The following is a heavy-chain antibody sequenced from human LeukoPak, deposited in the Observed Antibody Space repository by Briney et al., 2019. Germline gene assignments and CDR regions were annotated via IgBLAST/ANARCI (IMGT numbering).Heavy chain of an antibody. CDR2: IKQDASEI. Sequence: GGSLRLSCAASGFTFSSYRMSWVRQAPGKGLEWVANIKQDASEIHYVDSLKGRFTISRDNAKNSLYLQMNSLRAEDTAVYYCARDKVVGATRFDYWGQGNLVTVSS. V-gene: IGHV3-7*01. CDR3: ARDKVVGATRFDY. D-gene: IGHD1-26*01. CDR1: GFTFSSYR. J-gene: IGHJ4*02.